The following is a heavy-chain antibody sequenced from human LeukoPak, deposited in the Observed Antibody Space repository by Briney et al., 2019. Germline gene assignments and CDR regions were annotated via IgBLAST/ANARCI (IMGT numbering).Heavy chain of an antibody. CDR2: IYTSGST. D-gene: IGHD2-2*01. Sequence: PGGSLRLSCATSGFTFSTYWMNWVRQPPGKGLEWIGYIYTSGSTNYNPSLKSRVTISVETSKNQFSLKLSSVTAADTAVYYCARLHCSSTSCLFDPWGQGTLVTVSS. CDR3: ARLHCSSTSCLFDP. CDR1: GFTFSTYW. V-gene: IGHV4-4*09. J-gene: IGHJ5*02.